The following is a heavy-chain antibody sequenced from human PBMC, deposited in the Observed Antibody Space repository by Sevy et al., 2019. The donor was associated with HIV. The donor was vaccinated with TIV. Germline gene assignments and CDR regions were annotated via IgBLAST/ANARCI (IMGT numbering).Heavy chain of an antibody. J-gene: IGHJ4*02. CDR3: ARGYDILTGYYHEPFDY. CDR2: ISYDGSNK. V-gene: IGHV3-30-3*01. Sequence: GESLKVSCAASGFTFSSYAMHWVRQAPGKGLEWVAVISYDGSNKYYADSVKGRFTISRDNSKNTLYLQMNSLRAEDTAVYYCARGYDILTGYYHEPFDYWGQGTLVTVSS. D-gene: IGHD3-9*01. CDR1: GFTFSSYA.